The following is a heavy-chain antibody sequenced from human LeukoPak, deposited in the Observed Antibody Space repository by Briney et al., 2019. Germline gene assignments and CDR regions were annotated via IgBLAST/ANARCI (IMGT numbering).Heavy chain of an antibody. J-gene: IGHJ4*02. V-gene: IGHV3-21*01. Sequence: GGSLRLSCAAPGFTFSSYSMNWVRQAPGKGLEWVSSISSSSSYIYYADSVKGRFTISRDNAKNSLYLQMNSLRAEDTAVYYCARDAMVRGYDYYFDYWGQGTLVTVSS. CDR1: GFTFSSYS. CDR2: ISSSSSYI. CDR3: ARDAMVRGYDYYFDY. D-gene: IGHD3-10*01.